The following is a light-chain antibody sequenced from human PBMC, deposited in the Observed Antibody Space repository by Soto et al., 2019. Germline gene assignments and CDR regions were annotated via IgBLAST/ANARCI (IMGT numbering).Light chain of an antibody. J-gene: IGKJ2*01. V-gene: IGKV1-39*01. CDR3: QQGHSTPYT. CDR2: SAS. CDR1: QNIRTY. Sequence: DIQMTQSPYSLSASLGDSVTITCRASQNIRTYLNWYQQKPGRAPKLLIHSASALPSRVPSRFSGSGSGTEFTLTMSGLQPEDFASYSCQQGHSTPYTFGQGTKVEIK.